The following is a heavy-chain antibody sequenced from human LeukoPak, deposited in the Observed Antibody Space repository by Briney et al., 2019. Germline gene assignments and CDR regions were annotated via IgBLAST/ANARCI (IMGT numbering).Heavy chain of an antibody. CDR2: ISSSSSYI. CDR1: GFTFSGYA. Sequence: GGSLRLSCAASGFTFSGYAMHWVRQAPGKGLEWVSSISSSSSYIYYADSVKGRFTISRDNAKNSLYLQMNSLRAEDTAVYYCAELGITMIGGVWGKGTTVTISS. V-gene: IGHV3-21*01. D-gene: IGHD3-10*02. J-gene: IGHJ6*04. CDR3: AELGITMIGGV.